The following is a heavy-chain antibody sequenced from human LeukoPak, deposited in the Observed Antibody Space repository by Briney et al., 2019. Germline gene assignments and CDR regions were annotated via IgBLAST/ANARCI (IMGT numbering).Heavy chain of an antibody. D-gene: IGHD3-22*01. Sequence: GSLRLSCAASGFTFSSYAMHWVRQAPGKGLEWVAVISYDGSNKYYADSVKGRFTISRDNSKNTLYLQMNSLRAEDTAVYYCAREIPMGYDSSGYGYYYGMDVWGQGTTVTVSS. CDR1: GFTFSSYA. CDR3: AREIPMGYDSSGYGYYYGMDV. CDR2: ISYDGSNK. V-gene: IGHV3-30-3*01. J-gene: IGHJ6*02.